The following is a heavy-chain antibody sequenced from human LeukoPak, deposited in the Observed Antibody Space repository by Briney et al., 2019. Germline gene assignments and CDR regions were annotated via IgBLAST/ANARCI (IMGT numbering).Heavy chain of an antibody. CDR3: ARDQYYYYYMDV. V-gene: IGHV3-74*01. J-gene: IGHJ6*03. CDR2: INSDGSST. CDR1: GFTFSSYW. Sequence: PGGSLRLSCAASGFTFSSYWMHWVRQAPGKGLVWVSRINSDGSSTSYADSVKGRFTVSRDNAKNTLYLQMNSLRAEDTAVYYCARDQYYYYYMDVWGKGTTVTVSS.